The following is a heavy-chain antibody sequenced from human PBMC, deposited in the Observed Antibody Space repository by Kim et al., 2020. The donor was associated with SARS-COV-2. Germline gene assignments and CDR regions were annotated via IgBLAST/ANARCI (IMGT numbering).Heavy chain of an antibody. CDR1: GGSFSGYY. D-gene: IGHD5-18*01. Sequence: SETLSLTCAVSGGSFSGYYWSWVRQAPGKGLEWIGVINPSGITNYNPSLTSRVIIFRDPSQDQFFLRLTYVTAADPAMYYCVYRGRGYRSFFVYWGQGTLLTVSS. CDR3: VYRGRGYRSFFVY. CDR2: INPSGIT. V-gene: IGHV4-34*01. J-gene: IGHJ4*02.